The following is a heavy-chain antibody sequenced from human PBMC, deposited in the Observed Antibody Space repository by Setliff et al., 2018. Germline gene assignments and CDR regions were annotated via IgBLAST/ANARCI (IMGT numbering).Heavy chain of an antibody. J-gene: IGHJ4*02. V-gene: IGHV3-23*01. CDR2: IYGSGANT. Sequence: PGGSLRLSCAASGFTLGSYGMSWVRQAPGKGLEWVSAIYGSGANTFYADPVKGRLTISRDNSKNTLFLQMHSLKASDTAIYYCARSLVGATYSVYFDYWGQGALVTVSS. D-gene: IGHD1-26*01. CDR3: ARSLVGATYSVYFDY. CDR1: GFTLGSYG.